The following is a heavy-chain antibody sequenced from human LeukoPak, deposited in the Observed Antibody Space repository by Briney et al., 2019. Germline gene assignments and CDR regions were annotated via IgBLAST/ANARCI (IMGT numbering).Heavy chain of an antibody. CDR1: GFTFSSYA. D-gene: IGHD5-24*01. CDR2: ISYDGSNK. J-gene: IGHJ4*02. CDR3: ATGAVNRDGYNNYYFDY. V-gene: IGHV3-30-3*01. Sequence: GGSLRLSRAASGFTFSSYAVHWVRQAPGKGLEWVAVISYDGSNKYYADSVKGRFTISRDNSKNTLYLQMNSLRAEDTAVYYCATGAVNRDGYNNYYFDYWGQGTLVTVSS.